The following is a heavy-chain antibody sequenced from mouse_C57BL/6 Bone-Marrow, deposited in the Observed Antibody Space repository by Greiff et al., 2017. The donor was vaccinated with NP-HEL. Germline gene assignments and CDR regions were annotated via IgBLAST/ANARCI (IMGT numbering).Heavy chain of an antibody. CDR3: ARGGPWYFDV. CDR2: IYPRSGNT. CDR1: GYTFTSYG. Sequence: QVQLQQSGAELARPGASVKLSCKASGYTFTSYGISWVKQRTGQGLEWIGEIYPRSGNTYYNEKFKGKATLTADKSSSTAYMELRSLTSEDAAVYFCARGGPWYFDVWGTGTTVTVSS. J-gene: IGHJ1*03. V-gene: IGHV1-81*01.